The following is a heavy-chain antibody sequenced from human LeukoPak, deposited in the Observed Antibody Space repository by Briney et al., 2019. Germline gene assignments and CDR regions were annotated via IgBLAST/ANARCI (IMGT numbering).Heavy chain of an antibody. V-gene: IGHV1-2*02. D-gene: IGHD6-13*01. CDR3: ARPIAAAGTGNWFDP. CDR1: GYTFISYD. J-gene: IGHJ5*02. CDR2: INPNSGGT. Sequence: ASVKVSCKASGYTFISYDINWVRQVTGQGLEWMGWINPNSGGTNYAQKFQGRVTMTRDTSISTAYMELSRLRSDDTAVYYCARPIAAAGTGNWFDPWGQGTLVTVSS.